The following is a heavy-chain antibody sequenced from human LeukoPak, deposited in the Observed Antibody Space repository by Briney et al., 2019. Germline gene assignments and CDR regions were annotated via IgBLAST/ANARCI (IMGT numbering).Heavy chain of an antibody. J-gene: IGHJ6*03. Sequence: TSGTLSLTCAVYGGSFSGYYWSWIRQPPGKGLEWIGEINHSGSTNYNPSLKSRVTISVDTSKNQFSLKLSSVTAADTAVYYCARGPSPNYDFWSGYYAHYYYYMDVWGKGTTVTVSS. V-gene: IGHV4-34*01. CDR2: INHSGST. D-gene: IGHD3-3*01. CDR3: ARGPSPNYDFWSGYYAHYYYYMDV. CDR1: GGSFSGYY.